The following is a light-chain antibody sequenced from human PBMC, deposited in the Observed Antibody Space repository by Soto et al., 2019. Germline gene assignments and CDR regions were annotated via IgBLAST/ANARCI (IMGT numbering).Light chain of an antibody. Sequence: DIQMTQSPSTLSASVGDRVTIACRASQTISSWVAWYQQKPGKAPKLLIYKASTLKSGVPSRFSGSGSGTEFTLTISSLQPDDFATYYCQQYKSYPITFGQGTRLEI. V-gene: IGKV1-5*03. CDR1: QTISSW. CDR3: QQYKSYPIT. CDR2: KAS. J-gene: IGKJ5*01.